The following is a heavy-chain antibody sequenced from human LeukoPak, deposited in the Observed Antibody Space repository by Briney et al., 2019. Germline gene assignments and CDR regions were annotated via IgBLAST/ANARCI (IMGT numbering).Heavy chain of an antibody. D-gene: IGHD6-19*01. CDR3: ARDKGGQQWDY. V-gene: IGHV1-2*02. CDR2: NNPNTGGT. CDR1: GYTFTSYY. Sequence: ASVNVSCKASGYTFTSYYIHWVRQAPGQGLEWVGWNNPNTGGTSYAQNFKGRVTMTRDTSINTAYMEVSSLTSDNTAVYYCARDKGGQQWDYWGQGTLVTVSS. J-gene: IGHJ4*02.